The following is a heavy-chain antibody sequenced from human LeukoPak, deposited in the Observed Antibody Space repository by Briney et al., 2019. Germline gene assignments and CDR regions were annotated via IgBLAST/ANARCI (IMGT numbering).Heavy chain of an antibody. CDR2: IIPIFGTA. D-gene: IGHD2-15*01. Sequence: GSSVKVSCKASGGTFSSYAISWVRQAPGQGLEWMGGIIPIFGTANYAQKFQGRVTITADESTSTAYMELSSLRSEDTAVYYCAREGALGYCSGASCYYFDYWGQGTLVTVSS. J-gene: IGHJ4*02. CDR3: AREGALGYCSGASCYYFDY. CDR1: GGTFSSYA. V-gene: IGHV1-69*01.